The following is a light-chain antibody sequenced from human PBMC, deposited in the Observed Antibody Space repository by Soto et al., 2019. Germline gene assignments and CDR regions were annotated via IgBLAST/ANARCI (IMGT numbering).Light chain of an antibody. Sequence: QSVLTQXXXVXAAPXXXXXXXXSXXXXXXXXXXVSWYXQXPXXAPXLLIYDNNKRPSGIPDRFSGSKSGTSATLGITGLQTGDEADYYCGTWDSSLSAVVFGGGTKLTVL. CDR2: DNN. V-gene: IGLV1-51*01. CDR1: XXXXXXXX. J-gene: IGLJ2*01. CDR3: GTWDSSLSAVV.